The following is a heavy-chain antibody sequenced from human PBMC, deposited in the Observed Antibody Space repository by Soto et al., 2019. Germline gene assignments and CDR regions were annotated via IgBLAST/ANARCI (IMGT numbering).Heavy chain of an antibody. CDR2: IYYSGST. CDR1: GGSVSSGSYY. D-gene: IGHD3-3*01. V-gene: IGHV4-61*01. J-gene: IGHJ5*02. CDR3: ARVLAIFGVVIDWFDP. Sequence: SETLSLTCTVSGGSVSSGSYYWSWIRQPPGKGLEWIGYIYYSGSTNYNPSLKSRVTISVDTSKNQFSLKLSSVTAADTAVYYCARVLAIFGVVIDWFDPWRQGTLVTVSS.